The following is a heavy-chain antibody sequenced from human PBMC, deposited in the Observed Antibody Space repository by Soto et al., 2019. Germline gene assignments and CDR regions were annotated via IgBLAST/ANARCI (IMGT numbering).Heavy chain of an antibody. CDR2: ISAYNGNT. D-gene: IGHD4-17*01. CDR3: ASCLDYGDYVCAFDI. V-gene: IGHV1-18*01. Sequence: ASVKVSCKASGYTFTSYGISWVRQAPGQGLEWMGWISAYNGNTNYAQKLQGRVTMTTDTSTSTAYMELRSLRSDDTAVYYCASCLDYGDYVCAFDIWGQGTMVTVSS. J-gene: IGHJ3*02. CDR1: GYTFTSYG.